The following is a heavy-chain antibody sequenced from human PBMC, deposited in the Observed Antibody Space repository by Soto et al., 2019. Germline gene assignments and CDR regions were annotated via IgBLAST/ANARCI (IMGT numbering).Heavy chain of an antibody. J-gene: IGHJ5*02. D-gene: IGHD6-19*01. CDR1: GFTFSSYA. CDR3: EKRKWMVPNPPNNWFDP. CDR2: ISGSGGST. Sequence: PWGSLRLSCAASGFTFSSYAMSWVRQAPGKGLEWVSAISGSGGSTYYADSVKGRFTISRDNSKNTLYLQMNSLRAEDTAVYYCEKRKWMVPNPPNNWFDPWGQGTLVTVSS. V-gene: IGHV3-23*01.